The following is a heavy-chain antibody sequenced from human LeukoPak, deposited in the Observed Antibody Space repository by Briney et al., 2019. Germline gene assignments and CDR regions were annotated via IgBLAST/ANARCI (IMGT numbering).Heavy chain of an antibody. D-gene: IGHD6-19*01. J-gene: IGHJ6*02. V-gene: IGHV5-51*01. CDR1: GYSFTSYW. CDR2: IYPGDSDT. Sequence: GESLKISCKGSGYSFTSYWIGWVRQMPGKGLEWMGIIYPGDSDTRYSPSFQGQVTISADKSISTAYLQWSSLKASDTAMYYCARHDDQFGYSSGWYHYGMDVWGQGTTVNVSS. CDR3: ARHDDQFGYSSGWYHYGMDV.